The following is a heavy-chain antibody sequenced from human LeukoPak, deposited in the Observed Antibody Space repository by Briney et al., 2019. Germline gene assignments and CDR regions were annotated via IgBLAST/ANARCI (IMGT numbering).Heavy chain of an antibody. Sequence: GGSLRLSCAASGFTFDDYGMSWVRQAPGKGLEWVSGITWNGCSTGYADSLKGRFTISRDNAKNSLYLQMNSLRAEDTALYYCARDPGDIVVAGTFDYWGQGTLVTVSS. CDR2: ITWNGCST. D-gene: IGHD6-19*01. CDR1: GFTFDDYG. V-gene: IGHV3-20*04. J-gene: IGHJ4*02. CDR3: ARDPGDIVVAGTFDY.